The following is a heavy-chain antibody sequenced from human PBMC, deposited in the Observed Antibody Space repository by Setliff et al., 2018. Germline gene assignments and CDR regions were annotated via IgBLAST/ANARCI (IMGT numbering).Heavy chain of an antibody. V-gene: IGHV1-18*04. D-gene: IGHD6-13*01. CDR3: ARIGPSNWGIRGYNWLDP. CDR1: NYDFSRYR. CDR2: IGARNVKT. Sequence: GASVKVSCKTFNYDFSRYRISWLRQAPGQGLEWMGWIGARNVKTNYAQKFQDRVTMTTDTSTSTGYMELRSLTSDDTAVYYCARIGPSNWGIRGYNWLDPWGQGTLVTVSS. J-gene: IGHJ5*02.